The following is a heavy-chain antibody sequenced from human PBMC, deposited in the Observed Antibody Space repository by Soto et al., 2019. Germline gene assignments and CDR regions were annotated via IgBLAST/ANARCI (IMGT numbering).Heavy chain of an antibody. J-gene: IGHJ5*02. CDR1: GFTFSNFE. CDR2: ISSGGNTM. D-gene: IGHD2-21*02. CDR3: VREFVRDFHNWFDL. V-gene: IGHV3-48*03. Sequence: GGSLRLSCAASGFTFSNFEMNWVRQAPGKGLEWVSYISSGGNTMYYTDSVKGRFTISRDNAKNSLYLEMNSLRAEDTAVYYCVREFVRDFHNWFDLWGQGTLVTVSS.